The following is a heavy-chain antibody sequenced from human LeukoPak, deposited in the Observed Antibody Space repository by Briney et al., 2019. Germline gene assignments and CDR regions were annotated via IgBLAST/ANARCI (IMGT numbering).Heavy chain of an antibody. V-gene: IGHV4-34*01. CDR2: INHSGST. J-gene: IGHJ4*02. D-gene: IGHD2-15*01. CDR1: GGSFSGYY. CDR3: ARTRILGGYFDY. Sequence: PSETLSLTCAVYGGSFSGYYWSWIRQPPGKGLEWIGEINHSGSTNCNPSLKSRVTISVDTSKNQFSLKLSSVTAADTAVYYCARTRILGGYFDYWGQGTLVTVSS.